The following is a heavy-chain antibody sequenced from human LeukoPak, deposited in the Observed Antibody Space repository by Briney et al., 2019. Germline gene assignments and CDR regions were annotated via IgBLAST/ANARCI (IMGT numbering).Heavy chain of an antibody. CDR1: GFTVSSNF. J-gene: IGHJ4*02. CDR2: IYAGGTT. V-gene: IGHV3-53*01. Sequence: PGGSLRLSCAASGFTVSSNFMGWVRQAPWKGLEWVSLIYAGGTTYYADSVKGRFTISRDNSENTLYLQMNSLRAEDTAVYYCARDATAQQLVHYFDYWGQGTLVTVSS. CDR3: ARDATAQQLVHYFDY. D-gene: IGHD6-13*01.